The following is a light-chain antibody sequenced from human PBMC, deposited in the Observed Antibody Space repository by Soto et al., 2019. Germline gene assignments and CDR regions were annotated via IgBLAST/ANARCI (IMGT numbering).Light chain of an antibody. J-gene: IGKJ2*01. V-gene: IGKV1-8*01. CDR1: QGISSY. CDR2: AAS. Sequence: AIRMTQSPSSLSASTGDRVTITCRASQGISSYLAWYQQKPGKAPKLLIYAASTLQSGVPSRFSGRGSGTDFTLTISCLQSEDFATYYCQQYYSYSFTFGQGTKLEIK. CDR3: QQYYSYSFT.